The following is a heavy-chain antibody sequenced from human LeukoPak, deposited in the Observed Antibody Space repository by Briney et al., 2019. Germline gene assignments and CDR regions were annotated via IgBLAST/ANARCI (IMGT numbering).Heavy chain of an antibody. V-gene: IGHV3-33*06. D-gene: IGHD4-17*01. Sequence: GGSLRLSCAASGFTFSSYGMHWVRQAPGKGLEWVAVIWYDGSNKYYADSVKGRFTISRDNSKNTLYLQMNSLRAEDTAVYYCAKVGYGDYGYYYMDVWGKGTTVTVSS. CDR2: IWYDGSNK. CDR3: AKVGYGDYGYYYMDV. CDR1: GFTFSSYG. J-gene: IGHJ6*03.